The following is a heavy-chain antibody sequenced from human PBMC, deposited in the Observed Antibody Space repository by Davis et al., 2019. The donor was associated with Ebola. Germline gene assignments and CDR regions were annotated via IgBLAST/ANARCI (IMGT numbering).Heavy chain of an antibody. CDR3: ARRYYGSGTYYKDY. V-gene: IGHV3-30*03. D-gene: IGHD3-10*01. CDR1: GFTFNDYG. J-gene: IGHJ4*02. Sequence: PGGSLRLSCAASGFTFNDYGMDWVRQAPGKGLEWVALISYDGSNKDYADSVKGRFTISRDNSKNTLFLQMNSLGAEDTAVYYCARRYYGSGTYYKDYWGQGTLVTVSS. CDR2: ISYDGSNK.